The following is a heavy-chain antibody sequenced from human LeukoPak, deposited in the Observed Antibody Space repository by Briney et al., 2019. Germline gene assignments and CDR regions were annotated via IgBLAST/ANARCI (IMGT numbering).Heavy chain of an antibody. CDR2: IYSSGST. CDR1: GGSISSYY. V-gene: IGHV4-4*07. J-gene: IGHJ4*02. D-gene: IGHD4-17*01. Sequence: SETLSLTCTVCGGSISSYYWSWIRQPAGKGLEWIVRIYSSGSTNYNPSLKSRVTISVDTSKTQFSLKLSSVTAAATAVYYCARDYGDYRYNYWGQGTLVTVSS. CDR3: ARDYGDYRYNY.